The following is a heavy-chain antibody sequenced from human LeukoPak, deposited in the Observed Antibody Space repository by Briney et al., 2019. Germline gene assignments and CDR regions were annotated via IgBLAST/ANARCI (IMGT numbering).Heavy chain of an antibody. CDR2: ISSSGGTI. CDR1: GLTFSSYE. V-gene: IGHV3-48*03. J-gene: IGHJ4*02. CDR3: ARMRPELDY. D-gene: IGHD6-6*01. Sequence: PGGSLRLSCAASGLTFSSYEMNWVRQAPGKGLEWVSYISSSGGTIYYADSVKGRFSISRDNAENSLYLQMNSLRAEDTAVYYCARMRPELDYWGQGTLVTVSS.